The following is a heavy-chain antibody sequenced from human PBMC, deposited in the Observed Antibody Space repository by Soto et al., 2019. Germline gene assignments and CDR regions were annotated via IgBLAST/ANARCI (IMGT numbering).Heavy chain of an antibody. CDR1: GYTFTSYD. Sequence: GSVKVSCKASGYTFTSYDINWVRQATGQRLEWMGWMNPNSGHTGDAQKFQGRVTMTRNTSISTDYMELSSLRSEDTAVYYCARRSNSPPGYYYYRMDVWGQGTTVTVSS. D-gene: IGHD3-10*01. CDR3: ARRSNSPPGYYYYRMDV. J-gene: IGHJ6*02. CDR2: MNPNSGHT. V-gene: IGHV1-8*01.